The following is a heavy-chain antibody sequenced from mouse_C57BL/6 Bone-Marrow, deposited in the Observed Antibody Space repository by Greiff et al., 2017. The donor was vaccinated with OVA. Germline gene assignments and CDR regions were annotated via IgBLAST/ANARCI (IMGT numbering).Heavy chain of an antibody. V-gene: IGHV1-55*01. J-gene: IGHJ3*01. D-gene: IGHD1-1*01. Sequence: QVQLQQPGAELVKPGASVKMSCKASGYTFTSYWITWVKQRPGQGLEWIGDIYPGSGSTNYNEKFKRKATLTVDTSSSTAYMQLSSLTSEDSAVYYCARDYYGSSPFAYWGQGTLVTVSA. CDR3: ARDYYGSSPFAY. CDR2: IYPGSGST. CDR1: GYTFTSYW.